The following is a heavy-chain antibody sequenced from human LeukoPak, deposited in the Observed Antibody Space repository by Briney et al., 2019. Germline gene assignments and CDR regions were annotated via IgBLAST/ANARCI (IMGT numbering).Heavy chain of an antibody. J-gene: IGHJ4*02. CDR3: VGYCSSTSCYLRY. CDR1: GGSFSGYY. V-gene: IGHV4-34*01. Sequence: SETLSLTCAVYGGSFSGYYWSWIRQPPGKGLEWIGEINHSGSTNYNPSLKSRVTISVGTSKNQFSLKLSSVTAADTAVYYCVGYCSSTSCYLRYWGQGTLVTVSS. CDR2: INHSGST. D-gene: IGHD2-2*03.